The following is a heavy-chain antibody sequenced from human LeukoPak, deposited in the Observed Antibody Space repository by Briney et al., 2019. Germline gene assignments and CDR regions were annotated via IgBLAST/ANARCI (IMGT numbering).Heavy chain of an antibody. CDR2: ISGSGSST. CDR1: GFTFSSYA. D-gene: IGHD3-3*01. V-gene: IGHV3-23*01. J-gene: IGHJ6*03. Sequence: PGGSLRLSCAASGFTFSSYAMSWVRQAPGKGLEWVSAISGSGSSTCYADSVKGRFTISRDNSKNTLYLQMNSLRAEDTAVYYCAKDKQYYDFWSGYPYYYMDVWGKGTTVTVSS. CDR3: AKDKQYYDFWSGYPYYYMDV.